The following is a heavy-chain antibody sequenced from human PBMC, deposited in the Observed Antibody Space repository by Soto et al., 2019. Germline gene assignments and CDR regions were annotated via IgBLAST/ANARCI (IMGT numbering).Heavy chain of an antibody. D-gene: IGHD2-21*01. CDR1: GYSCTSYW. Sequence: GESLKISCKGSGYSCTSYWIGWVRQMPGKGLEWMGIIYPGDSDTRYSPSFQGQVTISADKSISTAYLQWSSLKASDTAMHYCARGAPIPNYYYYGMDVWGQGTTVTVS. CDR3: ARGAPIPNYYYYGMDV. J-gene: IGHJ6*02. V-gene: IGHV5-51*01. CDR2: IYPGDSDT.